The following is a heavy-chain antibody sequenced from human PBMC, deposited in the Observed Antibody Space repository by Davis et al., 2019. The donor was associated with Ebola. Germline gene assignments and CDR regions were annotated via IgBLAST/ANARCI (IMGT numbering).Heavy chain of an antibody. J-gene: IGHJ4*02. CDR2: INYDGSLT. CDR1: GFTFTSYP. V-gene: IGHV3-64*02. D-gene: IGHD6-13*01. CDR3: AREGEAGSLDF. Sequence: GESLKIPCAASGFTFTSYPMHWVRQAPGKGLESASAINYDGSLTYYADSVRGRFTISRDNSKNTLYLRMGSLRTDDMAVYYCAREGEAGSLDFWGQGTLVTVSS.